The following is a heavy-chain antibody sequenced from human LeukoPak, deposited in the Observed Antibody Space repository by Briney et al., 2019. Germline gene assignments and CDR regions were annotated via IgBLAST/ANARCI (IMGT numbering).Heavy chain of an antibody. J-gene: IGHJ4*02. D-gene: IGHD5-18*01. CDR2: IYDSGST. CDR1: GGSIRSNSYN. V-gene: IGHV4-39*01. Sequence: SETLSLTCTVSGGSIRSNSYNGGWIRQPPGKGLEWIAIIYDSGSTDYNPSLKSRVIISRDTSKNQFSLNLRSVTAADTAVYYCATMTETVMALSFDYWGQGTLVTVSS. CDR3: ATMTETVMALSFDY.